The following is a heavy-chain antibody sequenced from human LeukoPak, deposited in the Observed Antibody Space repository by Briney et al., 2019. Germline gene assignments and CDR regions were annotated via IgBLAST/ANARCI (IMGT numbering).Heavy chain of an antibody. CDR1: GFTVNSDY. CDR3: AREASDAFDI. V-gene: IGHV3-33*08. CDR2: IWYDGSNK. Sequence: GGSLRLSCAASGFTVNSDYMSWVRQAPGKGLEWVALIWYDGSNKNYADSVKGRFTISRDNSKNTLFLQMNSLRAEDTAVYYCAREASDAFDIWGQGTMVTVSS. J-gene: IGHJ3*02.